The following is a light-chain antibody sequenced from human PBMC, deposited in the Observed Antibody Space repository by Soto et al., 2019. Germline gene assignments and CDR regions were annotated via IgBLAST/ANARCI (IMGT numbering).Light chain of an antibody. J-gene: IGKJ5*01. CDR2: DAS. CDR3: QQRSNWPPIT. V-gene: IGKV3-11*01. Sequence: EIVLTQSPATLSLSPGDRATLSCSASHSVKTFLVWYKQRPGQAPRLLIYDASHRAAGIPARCGGSGFGTDFTLTISSLEPEDAAVYYCQQRSNWPPITFGQGTRLEIK. CDR1: HSVKTF.